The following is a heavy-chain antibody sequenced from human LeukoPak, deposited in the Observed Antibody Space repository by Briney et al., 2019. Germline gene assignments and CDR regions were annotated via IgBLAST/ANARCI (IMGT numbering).Heavy chain of an antibody. CDR2: IYYSGST. CDR3: ARSFLGSEVVAATRPFYYYYYGMDV. CDR1: GGSISSYY. V-gene: IGHV4-59*01. Sequence: PSETLSLTCTVSGGSISSYYWSWIRQPPGKGLQWIGYIYYSGSTNYNPSLKSRVTISVDTSKNQFSLKLSSVTAADTAVYYCARSFLGSEVVAATRPFYYYYYGMDVWGQGTTVTVSS. J-gene: IGHJ6*02. D-gene: IGHD2-15*01.